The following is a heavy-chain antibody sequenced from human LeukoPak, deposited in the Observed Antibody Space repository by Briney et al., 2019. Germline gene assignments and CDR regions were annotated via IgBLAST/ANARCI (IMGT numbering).Heavy chain of an antibody. D-gene: IGHD4-17*01. J-gene: IGHJ5*02. Sequence: GGSLRLSCAASGFTFSSSAMSWVRQAPGKGLEWVSVISGSASSTYYADSVKGRFTISRDNSKNTLYLQMNSLRAEDTAVYYCAKAGPHDYGYNWFDPWGQGTLVTVSS. CDR1: GFTFSSSA. CDR2: ISGSASST. CDR3: AKAGPHDYGYNWFDP. V-gene: IGHV3-23*01.